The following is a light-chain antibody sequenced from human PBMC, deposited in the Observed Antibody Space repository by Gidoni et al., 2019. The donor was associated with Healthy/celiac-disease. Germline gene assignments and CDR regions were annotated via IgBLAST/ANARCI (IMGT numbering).Light chain of an antibody. CDR3: QQYNNWPWT. V-gene: IGKV3-15*01. Sequence: EIVMTRSPATLSVSPGERATLSCRASQSVSSNLAWYQQKPGQAPRLLIYGASTRATGIPARFSGSGSGTEFTLTISSLQSEDFAVYYCQQYNNWPWTFXXXTKVEIK. J-gene: IGKJ1*01. CDR2: GAS. CDR1: QSVSSN.